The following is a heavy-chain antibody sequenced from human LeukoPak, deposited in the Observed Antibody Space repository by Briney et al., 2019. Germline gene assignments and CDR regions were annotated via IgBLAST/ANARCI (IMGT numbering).Heavy chain of an antibody. CDR1: GFTFSSYG. J-gene: IGHJ4*02. Sequence: GRSLRLSCAASGFTFSSYGMHWVRQAPGKGLEWVAVIWYDGSNKYYADSVKGRFTISRGNSKNTLYLQMNSLRAEDTAVYYCASLYGSGSSLFDYWGQGTLVTVSS. CDR2: IWYDGSNK. V-gene: IGHV3-33*01. D-gene: IGHD3-10*01. CDR3: ASLYGSGSSLFDY.